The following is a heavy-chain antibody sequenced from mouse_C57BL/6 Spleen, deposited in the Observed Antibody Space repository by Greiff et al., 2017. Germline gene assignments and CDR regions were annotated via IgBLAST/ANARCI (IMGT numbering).Heavy chain of an antibody. CDR1: GYSITSGYD. Sequence: VQLQQSGPGMVKPSQSLSLTCTVTGYSITSGYDWHWIRHFPGNKLEWMGYISYSGSTNYNPSLKSRISITHDTSKNHFFLKLNSVTTEDTATDYCARGDYDVGYAMDYWGQGTSVTVSS. J-gene: IGHJ4*01. CDR2: ISYSGST. CDR3: ARGDYDVGYAMDY. D-gene: IGHD2-4*01. V-gene: IGHV3-1*01.